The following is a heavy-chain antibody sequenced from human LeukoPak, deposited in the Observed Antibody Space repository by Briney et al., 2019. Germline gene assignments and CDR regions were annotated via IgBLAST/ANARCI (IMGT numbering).Heavy chain of an antibody. D-gene: IGHD6-19*01. V-gene: IGHV4-59*12. CDR3: ARARSGWSLDY. CDR1: GAPQWTYF. Sequence: SETLPLLCTLSGAPQWTYFWIWIRQPPGRGREWIGSMYYRGSTNYHPSLESRVTISVDPSKEQFSLTLTSLTAAHTAVFFCARARSGWSLDYWRQGTLLSVSS. J-gene: IGHJ4*02. CDR2: MYYRGST.